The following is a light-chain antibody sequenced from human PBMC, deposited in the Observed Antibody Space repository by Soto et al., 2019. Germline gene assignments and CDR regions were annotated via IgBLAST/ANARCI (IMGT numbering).Light chain of an antibody. V-gene: IGKV3-11*01. J-gene: IGKJ4*01. CDR2: DAL. CDR3: QQRSTWPLT. CDR1: PGVANY. Sequence: EIVLTQSPATLSLSPGERVTLSCRASPGVANYLAWYQQKPGQAPRLLIYDALNRATGIPARFSGSGSGTDFTLTISSLDPEDSAVYYCQQRSTWPLTFGGGTKVEIK.